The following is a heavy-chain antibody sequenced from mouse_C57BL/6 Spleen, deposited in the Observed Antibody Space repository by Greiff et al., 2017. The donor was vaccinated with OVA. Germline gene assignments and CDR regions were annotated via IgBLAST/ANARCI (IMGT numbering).Heavy chain of an antibody. V-gene: IGHV1-55*01. J-gene: IGHJ2*01. Sequence: QVQLQQPGAELVKPGASVKMSCKASGYTFTSYWITWVKQRPGHGLEWIGDIYPGSGSTNYNEKFTSKATLTVDTSSSTAYMQLSSLTSEDSAVYYGARGDYYGRSYHFDYWGQGTTLTVSS. CDR3: ARGDYYGRSYHFDY. CDR2: IYPGSGST. CDR1: GYTFTSYW. D-gene: IGHD1-1*01.